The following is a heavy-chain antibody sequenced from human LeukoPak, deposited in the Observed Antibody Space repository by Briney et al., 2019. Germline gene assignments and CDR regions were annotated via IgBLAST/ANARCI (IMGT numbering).Heavy chain of an antibody. Sequence: GGSLRLSCVTSGFTFTDYAISWFRQAPGKGLEWVGFTRRKPSGGTTDYAASVKGRFTISRDNSKSIVYLQMNSLDSEDTAMYYCTRGVGYTYGWSDWGQGTLVTVSS. D-gene: IGHD1-1*01. V-gene: IGHV3-49*03. CDR1: GFTFTDYA. J-gene: IGHJ4*02. CDR3: TRGVGYTYGWSD. CDR2: TRRKPSGGTT.